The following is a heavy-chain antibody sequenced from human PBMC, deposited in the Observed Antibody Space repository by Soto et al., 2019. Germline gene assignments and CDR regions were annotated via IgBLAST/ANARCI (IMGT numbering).Heavy chain of an antibody. D-gene: IGHD2-21*01. V-gene: IGHV1-69*01. CDR1: GGTFSNYA. CDR3: AIGTRNRWNCEF. J-gene: IGHJ4*02. Sequence: QVQVVQSGAEVKKPGSSVKVSCKASGGTFSNYAISWVRQAPGHGLEWVGGIIPLTETPVYAQTVQGRLTITADEITSAAYMELRRLRSTDTAVYYCAIGTRNRWNCEFWGQGTLVTVSS. CDR2: IIPLTETP.